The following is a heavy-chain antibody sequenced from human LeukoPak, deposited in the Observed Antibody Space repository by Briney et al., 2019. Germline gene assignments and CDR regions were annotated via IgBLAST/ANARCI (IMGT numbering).Heavy chain of an antibody. CDR1: GFTFSSSA. CDR3: AKSIAVAGTGSYYMDV. Sequence: GGSLRLSCAASGFTFSSSAMSWVRQAPGKGLEWVSTISGSGDRTYYADSVKGRFTISRDNSRNTLFLHMNSLRAEDTAVYSCAKSIAVAGTGSYYMDVWGKGTTVTVSS. J-gene: IGHJ6*03. CDR2: ISGSGDRT. V-gene: IGHV3-23*01. D-gene: IGHD6-19*01.